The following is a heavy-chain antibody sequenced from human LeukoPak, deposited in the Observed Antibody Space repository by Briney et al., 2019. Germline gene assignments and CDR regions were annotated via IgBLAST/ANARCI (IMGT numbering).Heavy chain of an antibody. Sequence: GGSLRLSCAASGFTFSNAWMSWVRQAPGKGLEWVGRIKSKTDGGTTDYAAPVKGRFTISRDDSKNTLYLQMNSLKTEDTAVYYCTTDQVEMATGYFDYWGQGTLVTVSS. D-gene: IGHD5-24*01. V-gene: IGHV3-15*01. CDR3: TTDQVEMATGYFDY. J-gene: IGHJ4*02. CDR2: IKSKTDGGTT. CDR1: GFTFSNAW.